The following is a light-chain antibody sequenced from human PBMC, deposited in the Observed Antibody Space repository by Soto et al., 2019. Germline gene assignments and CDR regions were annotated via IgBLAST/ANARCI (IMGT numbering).Light chain of an antibody. CDR3: QQSYSTPPWT. V-gene: IGKV1-39*01. CDR1: QSISSY. J-gene: IGKJ1*01. Sequence: DIQLNQSPSSLSASVGDRVTITCRASQSISSYLNWYQQKPGKAPKLLIYAASRLQSGVPSRFSGSGAGTDFTLTISSLQPEDFATYYFQQSYSTPPWTFGQGNKVEIK. CDR2: AAS.